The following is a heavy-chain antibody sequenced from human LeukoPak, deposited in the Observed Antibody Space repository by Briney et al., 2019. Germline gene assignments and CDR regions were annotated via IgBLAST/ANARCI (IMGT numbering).Heavy chain of an antibody. D-gene: IGHD2-21*02. CDR2: IDPSDSYT. CDR1: GYSFTSYW. CDR3: ARGSQLAYCGGDCYFDAFDI. V-gene: IGHV5-10-1*01. J-gene: IGHJ3*02. Sequence: GESLKISRKGSGYSFTSYWISWVRQMPGKGLEWMGRIDPSDSYTNYSPSFQGHVTISADKSISTAYLQWSSLKASDTAMYYCARGSQLAYCGGDCYFDAFDIWGQGTMVTVSS.